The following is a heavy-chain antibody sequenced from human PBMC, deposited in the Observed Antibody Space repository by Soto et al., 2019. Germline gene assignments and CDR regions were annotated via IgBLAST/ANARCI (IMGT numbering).Heavy chain of an antibody. J-gene: IGHJ4*02. CDR2: IYYSGST. Sequence: PSETLSLTCTVSGGSISSSSYYWGWIRQPPGKGLEWIGSIYYSGSTYYNPSLKSRVTISVDTSKNQFSLKLSSVTAADTAVYYCATSLLNIVVVPAAMSGYYFDYWGQGTLVTVSS. CDR3: ATSLLNIVVVPAAMSGYYFDY. D-gene: IGHD2-2*01. V-gene: IGHV4-39*01. CDR1: GGSISSSSYY.